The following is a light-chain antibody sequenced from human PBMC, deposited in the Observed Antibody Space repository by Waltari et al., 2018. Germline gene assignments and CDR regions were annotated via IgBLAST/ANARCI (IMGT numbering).Light chain of an antibody. CDR1: SSSIGTNT. J-gene: IGLJ3*02. Sequence: SVLTQPPSASGTPGQRVTISCSGSSSSIGTNTLNWYQHLPGTAPKLLIYNNDKRPSGVPDRFSGSKSGTSASLAISGLQSEDEADYYCAAWDDSLNGWVFGGGTKLTVL. V-gene: IGLV1-44*01. CDR2: NND. CDR3: AAWDDSLNGWV.